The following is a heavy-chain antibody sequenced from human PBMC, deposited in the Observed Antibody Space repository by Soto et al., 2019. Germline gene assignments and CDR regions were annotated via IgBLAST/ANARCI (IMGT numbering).Heavy chain of an antibody. J-gene: IGHJ3*02. CDR2: IYYSGST. CDR1: GGSVSSGSYY. CDR3: ARPGGLLWFGEFDDAFDI. V-gene: IGHV4-61*01. Sequence: KTSETLSLTCTVSGGSVSSGSYYWSWIRQPPGKGLEWIGYIYYSGSTNYNPSLKSRVTISVDTSKNQFSLKLSSVTAADTAVYYCARPGGLLWFGEFDDAFDIWGQGTMVT. D-gene: IGHD3-10*01.